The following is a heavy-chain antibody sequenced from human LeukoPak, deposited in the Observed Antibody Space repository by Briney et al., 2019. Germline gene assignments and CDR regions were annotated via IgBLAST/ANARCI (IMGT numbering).Heavy chain of an antibody. CDR2: ISGSGGST. V-gene: IGHV3-23*01. Sequence: GGSLRLSCAASGFTFSSYAMSWVRQAPGKGLEWVSAISGSGGSTYYADSVKGRFTISRDNSKNTLYLQMNSQRAEDTAVYYCAKAYYDFWSGYYPLFDYWGQGTLVTVSS. J-gene: IGHJ4*02. CDR3: AKAYYDFWSGYYPLFDY. CDR1: GFTFSSYA. D-gene: IGHD3-3*01.